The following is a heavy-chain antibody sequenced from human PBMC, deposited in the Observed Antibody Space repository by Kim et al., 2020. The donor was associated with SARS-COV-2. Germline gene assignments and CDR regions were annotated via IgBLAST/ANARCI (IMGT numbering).Heavy chain of an antibody. Sequence: ASVKVSCKASVYTFTSYAMNWVRQAPGQGLEWMGWINTNTGNPTYAQGFTGRFVFSLDTSVSTAYLQISSLKAEDTAVYYCARGGYSSSSRDFGYWGQGTLVTVSS. CDR1: VYTFTSYA. CDR2: INTNTGNP. V-gene: IGHV7-4-1*02. D-gene: IGHD6-13*01. CDR3: ARGGYSSSSRDFGY. J-gene: IGHJ4*02.